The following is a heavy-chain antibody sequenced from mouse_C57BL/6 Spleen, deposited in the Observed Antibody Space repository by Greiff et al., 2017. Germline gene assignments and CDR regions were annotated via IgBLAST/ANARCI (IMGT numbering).Heavy chain of an antibody. V-gene: IGHV10-1*01. Sequence: EVQRVESGGGLVQPKGSLKLSCAASGFSFNTYAMNWVRPAPGKGLEWVARIRSKSNNYATYYADSVKDRFTISRDDSESMLYLQMNNLKTEDTAMYYCVRHVKCSSGQFAYWGQGTLVTVSA. CDR1: GFSFNTYA. J-gene: IGHJ3*01. CDR3: VRHVKCSSGQFAY. CDR2: IRSKSNNYAT. D-gene: IGHD3-2*02.